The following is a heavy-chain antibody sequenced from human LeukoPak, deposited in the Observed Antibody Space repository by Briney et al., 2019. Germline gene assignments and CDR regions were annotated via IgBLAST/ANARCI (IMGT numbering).Heavy chain of an antibody. D-gene: IGHD1-26*01. V-gene: IGHV3-7*01. CDR1: GFTFSSYW. Sequence: GGSLRLSCAASGFTFSSYWMGWVRQAPGMGLDWVATIKQDGSEKYYLDSVKGRFTISRDNAKNSLFLQMNSLRAEDTAVYYCAGARGWEFSSWGQGTLVTVSS. J-gene: IGHJ5*02. CDR2: IKQDGSEK. CDR3: AGARGWEFSS.